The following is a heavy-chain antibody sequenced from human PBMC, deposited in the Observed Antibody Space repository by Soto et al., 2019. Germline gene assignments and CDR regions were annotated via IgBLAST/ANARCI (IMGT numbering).Heavy chain of an antibody. J-gene: IGHJ3*02. CDR1: GFTFSSYG. D-gene: IGHD3-22*01. Sequence: GGSLRLSCAASGFTFSSYGMHWVRQAPGKGLEWVAVIWYDGSNKYYADSVKGRFTISRDNSKNALYLQMNSLRAEDTAVYYCARDDYDSSGYYYDAFDIWGQGTMVTVSS. CDR2: IWYDGSNK. CDR3: ARDDYDSSGYYYDAFDI. V-gene: IGHV3-33*01.